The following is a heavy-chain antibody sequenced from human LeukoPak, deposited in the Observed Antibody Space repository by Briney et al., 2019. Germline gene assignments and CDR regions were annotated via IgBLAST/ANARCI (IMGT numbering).Heavy chain of an antibody. CDR1: GFTFSNYA. J-gene: IGHJ4*02. CDR2: LTGGGGP. Sequence: GGSLRPSCSASGFTFSNYAMSWVRQAPGKGLEWVSALTGGGGPYYADSVKGRFSISRDNSKNTLYLQMNSLRAEDTGVYYCAKVIALDTSMGIFDHWGQGTLVTVSS. V-gene: IGHV3-23*01. CDR3: AKVIALDTSMGIFDH. D-gene: IGHD5-18*01.